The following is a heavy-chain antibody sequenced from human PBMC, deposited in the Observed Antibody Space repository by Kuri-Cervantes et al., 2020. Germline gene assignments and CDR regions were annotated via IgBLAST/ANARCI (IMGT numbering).Heavy chain of an antibody. J-gene: IGHJ4*02. CDR2: ITPFNGNT. CDR3: AREIAAAGYYFDY. CDR1: GYTFTYRY. V-gene: IGHV1-45*02. D-gene: IGHD6-13*01. Sequence: SVKVSCKASGYTFTYRYLHWVRQAPGQALEWMGWITPFNGNTNYAQKFQGRVTMTTDTSTSTAYMELRSLRSDDTAVYYCAREIAAAGYYFDYWGQGTLVTVSS.